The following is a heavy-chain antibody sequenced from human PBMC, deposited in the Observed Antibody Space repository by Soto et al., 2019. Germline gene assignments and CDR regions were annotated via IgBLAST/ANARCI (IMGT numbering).Heavy chain of an antibody. J-gene: IGHJ4*02. CDR1: GYTLTELS. CDR2: FDPEDGET. V-gene: IGHV1-24*01. CDR3: ASGLSPSILGRYYYGSGSSPFDY. Sequence: ASVKVSCKVSGYTLTELSMHWVRQAPGKGLEWMGGFDPEDGETIYAQKFQGRVTMTADKSTSTAYMELSSLRSEDTAVYYCASGLSPSILGRYYYGSGSSPFDYWGQGTLVTVSS. D-gene: IGHD3-10*01.